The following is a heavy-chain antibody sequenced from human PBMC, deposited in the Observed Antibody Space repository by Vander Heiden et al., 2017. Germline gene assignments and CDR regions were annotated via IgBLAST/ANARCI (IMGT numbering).Heavy chain of an antibody. CDR2: FFYSGTT. CDR1: GGAITSSTYY. J-gene: IGHJ4*02. V-gene: IGHV4-39*01. CDR3: ARQQFAGPPPHPYYFDF. D-gene: IGHD3-10*01. Sequence: LRLQESGPGLVKPSETLSLTCSVSGGAITSSTYYWGWLRQSPGKGLEWIGSFFYSGTTYYNPSLKSRVTISVGTSENQFSLKLRSVTAADTAVYYCARQQFAGPPPHPYYFDFWGQGTLVTVSS.